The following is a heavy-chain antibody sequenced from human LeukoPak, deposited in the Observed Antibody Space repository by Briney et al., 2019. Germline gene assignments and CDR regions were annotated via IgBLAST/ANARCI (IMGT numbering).Heavy chain of an antibody. Sequence: GGSLRLSCAASGFTFSSYAMHWVRQAPGKGLEWVAVISYDGSNKYYADSLKGRFTISRDNSKNTLYLQMNSLRAEDTAVYYCARGDAGLLWFGEFIDYWGQGTLVTVSS. CDR3: ARGDAGLLWFGEFIDY. D-gene: IGHD3-10*01. CDR2: ISYDGSNK. J-gene: IGHJ4*02. CDR1: GFTFSSYA. V-gene: IGHV3-30-3*01.